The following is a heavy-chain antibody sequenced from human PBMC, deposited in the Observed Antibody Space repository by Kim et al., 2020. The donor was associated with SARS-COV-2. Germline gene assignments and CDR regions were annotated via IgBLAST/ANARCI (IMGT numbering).Heavy chain of an antibody. CDR2: IWYDGSNK. CDR3: ARGGYYGSGSYYSDAFDI. Sequence: GGSLRLSCAASGFTFSSYGMHWVRQAPGKGLEWVAVIWYDGSNKYYADSVKGRFTISRDNSKNTLYLQMNSLRAEDTAVYYCARGGYYGSGSYYSDAFDIWGQGTMVTVSS. CDR1: GFTFSSYG. D-gene: IGHD3-10*01. V-gene: IGHV3-33*01. J-gene: IGHJ3*02.